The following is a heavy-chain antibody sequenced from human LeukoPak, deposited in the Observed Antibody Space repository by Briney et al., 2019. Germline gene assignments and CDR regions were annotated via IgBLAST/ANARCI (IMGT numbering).Heavy chain of an antibody. CDR2: IYYSEST. CDR1: GFTFSSYS. J-gene: IGHJ4*02. CDR3: ARDKVPGDS. V-gene: IGHV4-59*01. Sequence: GSLRLSCAASGFTFSSYSMNWIRQPPGKGLEWIGYIYYSESTVYNPSLKSRVTISMATSKNQFSLKLRSVTAADTAIYYCARDKVPGDSWGQGTLVTVSS.